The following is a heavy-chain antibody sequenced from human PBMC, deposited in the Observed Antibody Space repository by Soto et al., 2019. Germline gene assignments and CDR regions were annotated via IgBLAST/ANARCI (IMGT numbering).Heavy chain of an antibody. CDR1: GFTVSSNY. D-gene: IGHD6-6*01. V-gene: IGHV3-53*01. Sequence: GGSLRLSCAASGFTVSSNYMSWVRQAPGKGLEWVSVIYSGGSTYYADSVKGRFTISRDNSKNTLYLQMNSLRAEDTAVYYCNGQLVRADYYYYGMDVWGQGTTVTVSS. CDR3: NGQLVRADYYYYGMDV. CDR2: IYSGGST. J-gene: IGHJ6*02.